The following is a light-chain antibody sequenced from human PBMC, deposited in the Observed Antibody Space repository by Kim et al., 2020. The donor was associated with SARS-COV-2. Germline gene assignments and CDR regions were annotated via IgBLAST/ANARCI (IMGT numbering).Light chain of an antibody. CDR1: KSNIGSNA. Sequence: QRVTISCSGSKSNIGSNAVNWYQQVPGKSPKLLIYFDDLLPSGVSDRFSGSKSGTSASLAISGLQSEDEGDYYCAVWDGSLNGMLFGGGTQLTVL. J-gene: IGLJ2*01. CDR3: AVWDGSLNGML. V-gene: IGLV1-36*01. CDR2: FDD.